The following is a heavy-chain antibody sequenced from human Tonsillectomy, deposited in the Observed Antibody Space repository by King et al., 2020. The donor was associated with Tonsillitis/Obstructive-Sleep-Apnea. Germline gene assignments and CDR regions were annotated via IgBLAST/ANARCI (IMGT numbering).Heavy chain of an antibody. V-gene: IGHV3-72*01. CDR1: GFTFSDHY. CDR2: TGNKANSYTT. Sequence: VQLVESGGGLVQPGGSLRLSCAASGFTFSDHYMDWVRQAPGKGLEWVGRTGNKANSYTTEYAASVKGRFTISRDDSKNSLYLQMNSLKTEDTAVYYCARARGIPNYFDYWGQGTLVTVSS. D-gene: IGHD1-26*01. CDR3: ARARGIPNYFDY. J-gene: IGHJ4*02.